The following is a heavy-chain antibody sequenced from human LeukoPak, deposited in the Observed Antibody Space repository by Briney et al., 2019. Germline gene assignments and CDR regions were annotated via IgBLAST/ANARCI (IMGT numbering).Heavy chain of an antibody. D-gene: IGHD3-22*01. V-gene: IGHV4-39*07. CDR1: GGSISSNSYY. J-gene: IGHJ4*02. CDR3: AFQLPALYDSNPFGY. CDR2: VYYTGST. Sequence: PSETLSLTCTVSGGSISSNSYYWGWIRQPPGKGLEWVGTVYYTGSTYYNPSLKSRVTISVDTSKNQFSLKLSSVTAADTAVYYCAFQLPALYDSNPFGYWGQGTLVTVSS.